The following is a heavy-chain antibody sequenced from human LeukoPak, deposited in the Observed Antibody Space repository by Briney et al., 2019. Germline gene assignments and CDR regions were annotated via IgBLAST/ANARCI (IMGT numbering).Heavy chain of an antibody. J-gene: IGHJ4*02. Sequence: ASVKVSCKASGYTFTSYAVHWVRQAPGQRLEWMGWINAGNGNTKYSQKFQGRVTITRDTSASTAYMELSSLRSEHTAVYYCARVPIRITIFGVVTTYYFDYWGQGTLVTVSS. V-gene: IGHV1-3*01. CDR2: INAGNGNT. CDR3: ARVPIRITIFGVVTTYYFDY. D-gene: IGHD3-3*01. CDR1: GYTFTSYA.